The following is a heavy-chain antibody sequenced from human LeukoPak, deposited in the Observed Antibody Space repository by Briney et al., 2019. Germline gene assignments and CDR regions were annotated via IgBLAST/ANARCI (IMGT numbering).Heavy chain of an antibody. J-gene: IGHJ3*02. V-gene: IGHV4-39*07. Sequence: SETLSLTCTVSGGSISSSSYYWGWIRQPPGKGLEWIGSIYYSGSTYYNPSLKSRVTISVDTSKNQFSLKLSSVTAADTAVYYCARDSEVGAAYHAFDIWGQGTMVTVSS. CDR3: ARDSEVGAAYHAFDI. D-gene: IGHD1-26*01. CDR2: IYYSGST. CDR1: GGSISSSSYY.